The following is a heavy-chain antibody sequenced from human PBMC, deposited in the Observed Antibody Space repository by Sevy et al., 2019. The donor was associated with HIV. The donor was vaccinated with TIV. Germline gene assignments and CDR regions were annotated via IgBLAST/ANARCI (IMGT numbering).Heavy chain of an antibody. V-gene: IGHV3-49*03. J-gene: IGHJ4*02. CDR2: IRSKAYGGTT. CDR3: TRKNYGGNSDFDY. D-gene: IGHD4-17*01. CDR1: GFTFGDYA. Sequence: GGCLRLSCTASGFTFGDYAMSWFRQAPGKGLEWVGFIRSKAYGGTTDYAASVKGRFTISRDDSKSIAYLQMNSLKTEDTAVYYCTRKNYGGNSDFDYWGQGTLVLVSS.